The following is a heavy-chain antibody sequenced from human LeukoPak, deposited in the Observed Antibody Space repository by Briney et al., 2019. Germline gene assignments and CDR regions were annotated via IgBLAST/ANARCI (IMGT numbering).Heavy chain of an antibody. Sequence: SETLSLTCTVSGYSISSGYYWGWIRQPPGKGLEWIGSIYHSGSTFYNPSLKSRVTISVDTSKNQFSLKLSSVTAADTAVYYCARGGFPGYSTSWFYWGQGILVTVSS. J-gene: IGHJ4*02. CDR1: GYSISSGYY. D-gene: IGHD6-13*01. V-gene: IGHV4-38-2*02. CDR2: IYHSGST. CDR3: ARGGFPGYSTSWFY.